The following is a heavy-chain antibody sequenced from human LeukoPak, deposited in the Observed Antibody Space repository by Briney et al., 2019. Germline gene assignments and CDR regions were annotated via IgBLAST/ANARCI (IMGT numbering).Heavy chain of an antibody. J-gene: IGHJ5*02. CDR3: ARDFSTGRHSYSWFDP. CDR1: GASVNIGNYY. V-gene: IGHV4-61*01. D-gene: IGHD2-8*02. Sequence: SGTLSLTCTVSGASVNIGNYYWTWIRQPPGKGLEWIGYISHIGSTNYNPFLKSRVTTSVDTSKNQFSLRLSSVTAADTAVYYCARDFSTGRHSYSWFDPWGQGTLFTVSS. CDR2: ISHIGST.